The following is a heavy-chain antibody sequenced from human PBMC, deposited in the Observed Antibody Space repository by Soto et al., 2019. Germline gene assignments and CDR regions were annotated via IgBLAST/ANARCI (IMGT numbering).Heavy chain of an antibody. CDR1: GGSISSGGYY. V-gene: IGHV4-31*03. CDR2: IYYSGST. CDR3: ARGDRSLGYYYGMDV. Sequence: SETLSLTCTVSGGSISSGGYYWSWIRQHPGKGLEWIGYIYYSGSTYYNPSLKSRVTISVDTSKNQFSLKLSSVTAADTAVYYCARGDRSLGYYYGMDVWGQGTTVTVSS. J-gene: IGHJ6*02.